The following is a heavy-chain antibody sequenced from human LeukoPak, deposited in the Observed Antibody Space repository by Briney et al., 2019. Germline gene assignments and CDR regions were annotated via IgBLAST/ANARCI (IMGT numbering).Heavy chain of an antibody. CDR2: IYPGDSDT. V-gene: IGHV5-51*01. CDR3: ARPYDSSGYYYLDY. J-gene: IGHJ4*02. D-gene: IGHD3-22*01. CDR1: GYTFTSYW. Sequence: KVSCKASGYTFTSYWIGWVRQMPGKGLEWMGIIYPGDSDTRYSPSFQGQVTISADKSISTAYLQWSSLKASDTAMYYCARPYDSSGYYYLDYWGQGTLVTVSS.